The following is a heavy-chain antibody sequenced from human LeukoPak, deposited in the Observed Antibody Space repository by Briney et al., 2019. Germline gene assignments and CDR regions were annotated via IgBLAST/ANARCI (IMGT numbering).Heavy chain of an antibody. Sequence: ASVKVSCKASGDTFTSYYMHWVRQAPGQGLEWMGIINPSGGSTSYAQKFQGRVTMTRDTSTSTVYMELSSLRSEDTAVYYCARGDTIFGVVENWFDPWGQGTLVTVSS. D-gene: IGHD3-3*01. CDR3: ARGDTIFGVVENWFDP. J-gene: IGHJ5*02. CDR2: INPSGGST. V-gene: IGHV1-46*03. CDR1: GDTFTSYY.